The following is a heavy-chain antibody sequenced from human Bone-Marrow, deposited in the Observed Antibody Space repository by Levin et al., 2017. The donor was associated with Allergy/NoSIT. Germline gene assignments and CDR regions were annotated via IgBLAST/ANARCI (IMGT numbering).Heavy chain of an antibody. Sequence: SETLSLTCTVSGGSIRSSTYYWGWIRQPPGKGLEWIGSMFYSGSTFYNPSLQSRVSISVDTSKNQFSLKLTSVTAADTALYYCAGPGGVYGSGRPGDYWGHGTLVTVSS. CDR1: GGSIRSSTYY. CDR3: AGPGGVYGSGRPGDY. D-gene: IGHD3-10*01. CDR2: MFYSGST. J-gene: IGHJ4*01. V-gene: IGHV4-39*01.